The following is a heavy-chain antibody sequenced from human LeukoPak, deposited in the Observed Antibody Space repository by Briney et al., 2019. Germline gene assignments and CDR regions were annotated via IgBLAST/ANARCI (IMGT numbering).Heavy chain of an antibody. D-gene: IGHD4-17*01. CDR3: ATGDYGVHGDY. Sequence: PGRSLRLSCAASGFTFSSYAMHWVRQAPGKGLEWVAVISYDGSNKYYADSVKGRFTVFRDNAKNSLYLQMDSLRVEDTAVYYCATGDYGVHGDYWGQGILVTVSS. CDR1: GFTFSSYA. J-gene: IGHJ4*02. CDR2: ISYDGSNK. V-gene: IGHV3-30-3*01.